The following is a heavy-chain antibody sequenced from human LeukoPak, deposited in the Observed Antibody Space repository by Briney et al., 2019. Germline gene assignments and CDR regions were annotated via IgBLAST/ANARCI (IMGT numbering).Heavy chain of an antibody. CDR2: IIPIFGTA. V-gene: IGHV1-69*13. CDR1: GGTFSSYA. CDR3: SGGIKAHYYYYMDV. D-gene: IGHD4-23*01. Sequence: AASVKVSCKASGGTFSSYAISWVRQAPGQGLEWMGGIIPIFGTANYAQKFQGRVTITADESTSTAYMELSSLRSEDTAVYYCSGGIKAHYYYYMDVWGKGTTVTISS. J-gene: IGHJ6*03.